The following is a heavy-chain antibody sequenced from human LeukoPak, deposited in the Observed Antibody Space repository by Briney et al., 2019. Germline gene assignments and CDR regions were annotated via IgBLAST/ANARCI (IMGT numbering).Heavy chain of an antibody. CDR3: AREKPTYYYDSSGYYYGGYFDY. CDR1: GYTFTSYY. Sequence: ASVTVSFTASGYTFTSYYMHWVRQAPGQGLEWMGIINPSGGSTSYAQKFQGRVTMTRDTSTSTVYMELSSLRSEDTAVYYCAREKPTYYYDSSGYYYGGYFDYWGQGTLVTVSS. D-gene: IGHD3-22*01. V-gene: IGHV1-46*01. CDR2: INPSGGST. J-gene: IGHJ4*02.